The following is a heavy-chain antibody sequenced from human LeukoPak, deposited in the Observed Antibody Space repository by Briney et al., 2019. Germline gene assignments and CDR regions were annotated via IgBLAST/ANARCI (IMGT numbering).Heavy chain of an antibody. V-gene: IGHV3-48*03. Sequence: GGSLRLSCVASEFTFSSYGMHWVRQAPGKGLEWVSYISSSGSARYYADSVKGRFTISRDNAKNSLYLQMNSLRAEDTAVYYCARDSGGPLDYWGQGTLVTVSS. CDR2: ISSSGSAR. CDR1: EFTFSSYG. CDR3: ARDSGGPLDY. J-gene: IGHJ4*02. D-gene: IGHD3-10*01.